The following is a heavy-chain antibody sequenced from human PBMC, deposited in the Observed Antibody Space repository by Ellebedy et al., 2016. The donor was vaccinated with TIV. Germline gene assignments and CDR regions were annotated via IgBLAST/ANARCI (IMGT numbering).Heavy chain of an antibody. Sequence: PGGSLRLSCAASGFTVSSNYMSWVRQAPGKGLEWVSVIYSGGSTYYADSVKGRFTISRDNSKNTLYLQMNSLRAEDTAVYYCARDRSRAWFDPWGQGTLVTVSS. D-gene: IGHD2-15*01. CDR3: ARDRSRAWFDP. CDR1: GFTVSSNY. J-gene: IGHJ5*02. CDR2: IYSGGST. V-gene: IGHV3-66*01.